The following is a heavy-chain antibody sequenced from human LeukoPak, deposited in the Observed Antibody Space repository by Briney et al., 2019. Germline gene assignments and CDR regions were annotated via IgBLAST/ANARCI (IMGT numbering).Heavy chain of an antibody. J-gene: IGHJ4*02. D-gene: IGHD1-26*01. CDR3: ASLSGTPPFDY. CDR2: INPNSGGT. V-gene: IGHV1-2*02. Sequence: ASVKVSYKASGYTFTGYYMHWVRQGPGQGRERMGWINPNSGGTNYAQKFQGRVTMTRDTSISTAYMELSRLRSDDTAVYYCASLSGTPPFDYWGQGTLVTVSS. CDR1: GYTFTGYY.